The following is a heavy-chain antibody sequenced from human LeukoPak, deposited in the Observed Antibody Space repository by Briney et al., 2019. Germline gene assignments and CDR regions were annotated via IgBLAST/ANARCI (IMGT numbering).Heavy chain of an antibody. J-gene: IGHJ4*02. D-gene: IGHD4-23*01. Sequence: GGSLRLSCAASGFTFSSYAMSWVCQAPGKGLEWVSAISGSGGSTYYADSVKGRFTISRDNSKNTLYLQMNSLRAEDTAVYYCAKRYGGNSAYYFDYWGQGTLVTVSS. CDR1: GFTFSSYA. V-gene: IGHV3-23*01. CDR2: ISGSGGST. CDR3: AKRYGGNSAYYFDY.